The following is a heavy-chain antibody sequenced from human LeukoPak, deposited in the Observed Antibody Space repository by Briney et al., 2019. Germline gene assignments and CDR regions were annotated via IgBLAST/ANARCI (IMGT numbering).Heavy chain of an antibody. J-gene: IGHJ3*02. CDR2: INPNSGGT. D-gene: IGHD6-19*01. V-gene: IGHV1-2*02. CDR3: ARFTRFVSSGWSHDAFDI. CDR1: GYTFTGYY. Sequence: ASVKVSCKASGYTFTGYYMHWVRQAPGQRLEWMGWINPNSGGTNYAQKFQGRVTMTRDTSISTAYMELSRLGSDDTAVYYCARFTRFVSSGWSHDAFDIWGQGTMVTVSS.